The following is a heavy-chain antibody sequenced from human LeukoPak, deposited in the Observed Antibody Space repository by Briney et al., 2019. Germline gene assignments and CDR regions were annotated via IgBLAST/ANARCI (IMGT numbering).Heavy chain of an antibody. V-gene: IGHV3-23*01. D-gene: IGHD3-22*01. Sequence: GGSLRLSCAASGFTFSSYAMGWVRQAPGKGLEWVSAISGSGGSTYYADSVKGRFTISRDNSKNTLYLQMNSLRAEDTAVYYCARGSLRYYDSSGCNWFDPWGQGTLVTVSS. CDR3: ARGSLRYYDSSGCNWFDP. CDR1: GFTFSSYA. J-gene: IGHJ5*02. CDR2: ISGSGGST.